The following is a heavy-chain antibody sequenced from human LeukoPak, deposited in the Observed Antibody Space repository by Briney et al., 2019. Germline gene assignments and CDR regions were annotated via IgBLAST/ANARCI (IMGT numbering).Heavy chain of an antibody. CDR3: ARGDKEVLWFGELNYGMDV. CDR2: IWYDGSNK. Sequence: GGPLRLSCAASGFTFSSYGMHWVRQAPGKGLEWVAVIWYDGSNKYYADSVKGRFTISRDNSKNTLYLQMNSLRAEDTAVYYCARGDKEVLWFGELNYGMDVWGQGTTVTVSS. CDR1: GFTFSSYG. D-gene: IGHD3-10*01. J-gene: IGHJ6*02. V-gene: IGHV3-33*01.